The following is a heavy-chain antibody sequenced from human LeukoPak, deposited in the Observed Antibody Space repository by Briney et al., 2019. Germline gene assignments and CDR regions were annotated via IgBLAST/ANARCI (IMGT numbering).Heavy chain of an antibody. CDR3: ARVVGPFDY. D-gene: IGHD1-26*01. Sequence: SETLSLTCTVSGGSISSYYWSWIRQPPGKGLEWIGYIYYSGSTNYNPSLKCRVTISVDTSKNQFSLKLSSVTAADTAVYYCARVVGPFDYWGQGTLVTVSS. V-gene: IGHV4-59*01. CDR1: GGSISSYY. J-gene: IGHJ4*02. CDR2: IYYSGST.